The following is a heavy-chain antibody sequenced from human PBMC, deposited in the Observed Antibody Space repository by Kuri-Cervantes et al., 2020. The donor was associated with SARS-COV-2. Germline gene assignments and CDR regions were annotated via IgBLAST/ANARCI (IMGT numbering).Heavy chain of an antibody. D-gene: IGHD1-26*01. CDR3: ARQASIVGATTGFDY. Sequence: KVSCKGSGYSFTSYWIGWVRQMPGKGLEWMGIIYTGDSDTRYSPSFQGQVTISADKSISTAYLQWSSLKASDTAMYYCARQASIVGATTGFDYWGQGALVTVSS. CDR1: GYSFTSYW. V-gene: IGHV5-51*01. CDR2: IYTGDSDT. J-gene: IGHJ4*02.